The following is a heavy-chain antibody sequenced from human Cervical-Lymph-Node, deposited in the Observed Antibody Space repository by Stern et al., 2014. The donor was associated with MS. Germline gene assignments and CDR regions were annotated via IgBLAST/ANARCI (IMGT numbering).Heavy chain of an antibody. CDR2: IIPMFGIA. CDR3: ARVADVVIVPADNGMDV. D-gene: IGHD2-2*01. V-gene: IGHV1-69*09. J-gene: IGHJ6*02. Sequence: QVQLGQSGAEVKKPGSSVTVSCKASGGTFSTYTITWVRQAPGQGLEWMGRIIPMFGIAKYAQKFQGRVTITADKSTSTAYMELSSLRSEDTAVYYCARVADVVIVPADNGMDVWGQGTTVTVSS. CDR1: GGTFSTYT.